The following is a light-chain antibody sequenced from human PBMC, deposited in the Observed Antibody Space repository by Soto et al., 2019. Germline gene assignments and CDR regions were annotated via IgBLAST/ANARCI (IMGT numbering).Light chain of an antibody. Sequence: EIVLTQSPGTLSLSPEERATLSCSASQSVSSSYLAWYQQKPGQAPRLLIYGASSRATGIPDRFSGSGSGTDFTLTISRLEPEDFAVYYCQQYGSSPWTFGQGTKVDI. V-gene: IGKV3-20*01. J-gene: IGKJ1*01. CDR2: GAS. CDR1: QSVSSSY. CDR3: QQYGSSPWT.